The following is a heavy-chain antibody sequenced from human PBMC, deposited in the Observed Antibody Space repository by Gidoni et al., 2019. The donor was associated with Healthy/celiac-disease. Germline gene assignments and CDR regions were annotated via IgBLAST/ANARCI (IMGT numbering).Heavy chain of an antibody. V-gene: IGHV4-34*01. CDR3: ARGHQPSTVVSDDYGMDV. Sequence: QVQLQQWGAGLLKPSETLSLTCAVYGGSFSGYYWSWIRQPPGKGLEWIGEINHSGSTNYNPSLKSRVTISVDTSKNQFSLKLSSVTAADTAVYYCARGHQPSTVVSDDYGMDVWGQGTTVTVSS. J-gene: IGHJ6*02. CDR1: GGSFSGYY. D-gene: IGHD4-17*01. CDR2: INHSGST.